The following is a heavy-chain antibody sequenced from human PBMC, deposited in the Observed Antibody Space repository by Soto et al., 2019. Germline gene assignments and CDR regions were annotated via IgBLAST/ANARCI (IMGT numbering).Heavy chain of an antibody. CDR2: ITYTGVST. J-gene: IGHJ4*02. D-gene: IGHD6-13*01. V-gene: IGHV3-23*01. CDR1: EFSFDDYA. CDR3: AKASVWYPYFDS. Sequence: EAQLLESGGDLVQPGGSLRLSCAASEFSFDDYAMSWVRQAPGKGLEWVSSITYTGVSTYYADSVKGRFTISRDNSKYTLYLQMNSLRAEDTAIYYCAKASVWYPYFDSWGQGTLVTVSS.